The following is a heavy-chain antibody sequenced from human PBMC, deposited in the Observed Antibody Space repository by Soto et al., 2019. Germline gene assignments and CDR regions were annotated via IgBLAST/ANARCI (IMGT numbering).Heavy chain of an antibody. J-gene: IGHJ4*02. V-gene: IGHV4-59*01. CDR1: GGSISSYY. D-gene: IGHD3-16*01. CDR3: ARVHGYTYYFDY. CDR2: IYYSGST. Sequence: SGTLSLTCTVSGGSISSYYWSWIRQPPGKGLEWIGYIYYSGSTNYNPSLKSRVTISVDTSKNQFSLKLSSVTAADTAVYYCARVHGYTYYFDYWGQGTLVTVSS.